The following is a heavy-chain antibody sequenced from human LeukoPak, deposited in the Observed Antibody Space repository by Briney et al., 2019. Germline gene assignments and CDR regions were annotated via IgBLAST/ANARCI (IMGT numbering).Heavy chain of an antibody. CDR2: TYYTSKWNS. V-gene: IGHV6-1*01. J-gene: IGHJ5*02. Sequence: SQTLSLTCAISGDSVSSNSAPWNWIRQSPSRGLEWLGRTYYTSKWNSDYAESVKSRITINPDTSKNQFSLHLNSVTPEDTAVYYCARDPDSSYEWGPFDPWGQGILVTVSS. CDR3: ARDPDSSYEWGPFDP. D-gene: IGHD1-26*01. CDR1: GDSVSSNSAP.